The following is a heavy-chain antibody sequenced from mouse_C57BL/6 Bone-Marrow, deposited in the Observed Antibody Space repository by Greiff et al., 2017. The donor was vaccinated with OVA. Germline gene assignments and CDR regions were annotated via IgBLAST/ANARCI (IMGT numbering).Heavy chain of an antibody. CDR3: APNYDYEGFAY. Sequence: VKLMESDAELVKPGASVKISCKVSGYTFTDHTIHWMKQRPEQGLEWIGYIYPRDGSTKYNEKFKGKATLTADKSSSTAYMQLNSLTSEDSAVYFCAPNYDYEGFAYWGQGTLVTVSA. V-gene: IGHV1-78*01. CDR1: GYTFTDHT. J-gene: IGHJ3*01. D-gene: IGHD2-4*01. CDR2: IYPRDGST.